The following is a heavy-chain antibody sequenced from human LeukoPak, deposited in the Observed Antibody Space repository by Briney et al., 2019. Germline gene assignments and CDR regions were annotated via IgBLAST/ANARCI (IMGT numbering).Heavy chain of an antibody. CDR1: GFTFSSYG. CDR2: ISYDGSKK. V-gene: IGHV3-30*18. J-gene: IGHJ6*02. CDR3: AKCHHYYDSSSYPYYYYGMDV. Sequence: GGALRLSCAASGFTFSSYGMHWVRQAPAKGLGWVAVISYDGSKKYEANTVKGRFTISRDNSKNTLYLHMNSLRAEDTAAYYSAKCHHYYDSSSYPYYYYGMDVWGQGTTVTVSS. D-gene: IGHD3-22*01.